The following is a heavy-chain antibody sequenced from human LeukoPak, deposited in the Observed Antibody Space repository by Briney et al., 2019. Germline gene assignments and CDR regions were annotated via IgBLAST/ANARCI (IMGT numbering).Heavy chain of an antibody. V-gene: IGHV3-23*01. D-gene: IGHD6-13*01. Sequence: GGSLKLSCAASGFTFSSYAMSWVRQAPGKGLEWVSAISGSGGSTYYGDSVKGRFTISRDNSKNTLYLQMNSLRAEDTAVYYCAKTRPLDSSSWSHGDYWGQGTLVTVSS. CDR2: ISGSGGST. CDR1: GFTFSSYA. CDR3: AKTRPLDSSSWSHGDY. J-gene: IGHJ4*02.